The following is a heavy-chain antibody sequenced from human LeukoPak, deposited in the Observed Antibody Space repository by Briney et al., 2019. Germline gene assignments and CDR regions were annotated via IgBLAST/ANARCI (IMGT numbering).Heavy chain of an antibody. D-gene: IGHD3-10*01. Sequence: PGGSLRLSCAASGFTFRTYWMHWVRQTPGQGLVWVSRINSDGSTTNYAESVKGRFTVSRDNAQNTLYLQMSSLRAEDTAVYYCARAGNYYFEYWGQGALVTVSS. CDR2: INSDGSTT. V-gene: IGHV3-74*01. J-gene: IGHJ4*02. CDR1: GFTFRTYW. CDR3: ARAGNYYFEY.